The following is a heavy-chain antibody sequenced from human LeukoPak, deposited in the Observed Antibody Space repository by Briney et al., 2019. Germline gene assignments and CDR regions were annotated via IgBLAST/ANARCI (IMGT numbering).Heavy chain of an antibody. CDR2: INPSSGCT. CDR1: GYTFTGYY. CDR3: ARGYTYGDY. D-gene: IGHD5-18*01. Sequence: GASVKVSCKASGYTFTGYYMHWVRQAPGQGLEWMGIINPSSGCTSYAQNFQGRVTMTRDTSSSTVNMELSSLRSEDTAVYYCARGYTYGDYWGQGTLVTVSS. J-gene: IGHJ4*02. V-gene: IGHV1-46*01.